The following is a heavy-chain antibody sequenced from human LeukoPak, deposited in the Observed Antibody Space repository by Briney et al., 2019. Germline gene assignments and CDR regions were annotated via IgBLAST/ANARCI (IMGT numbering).Heavy chain of an antibody. Sequence: SVTVSCKTSGGTFSSYAISWVRQAPGQGLEWMGRIIPILGIANYARKFQGRVTITADKSTSTAYMELSSLRSEDTAVYYCARDFRIQLWFFDYWGQGTLVTVSS. V-gene: IGHV1-69*04. CDR2: IIPILGIA. D-gene: IGHD5-18*01. CDR3: ARDFRIQLWFFDY. J-gene: IGHJ4*02. CDR1: GGTFSSYA.